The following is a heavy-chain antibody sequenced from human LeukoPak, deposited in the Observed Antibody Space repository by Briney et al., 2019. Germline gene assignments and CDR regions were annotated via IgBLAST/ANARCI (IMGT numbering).Heavy chain of an antibody. CDR1: GSTFTSSA. D-gene: IGHD6-19*01. CDR2: IVVGSGNT. J-gene: IGHJ1*01. Sequence: SVKVSCKASGSTFTSSAVQWVRQARGQRLEWIGWIVVGSGNTNYAQKFQERVTITRDMSTSTAYMELSSLRSEDTAVYYCAASSSGWYRNFQHWGQGTLVTVSS. V-gene: IGHV1-58*01. CDR3: AASSSGWYRNFQH.